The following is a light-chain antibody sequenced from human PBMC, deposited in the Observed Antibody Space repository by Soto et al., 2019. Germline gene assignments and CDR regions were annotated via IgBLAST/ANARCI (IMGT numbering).Light chain of an antibody. CDR2: DAS. CDR3: QQRSNWRPIP. V-gene: IGKV3-11*01. CDR1: QSLSTY. Sequence: EIVLTQSPATLSLSPGERTTLSCRASQSLSTYLAWYQQKPGQAPRLLIYDASNRATGIPARFSGSGCGTDFTPTISTLEPEAVAVYYCQQRSNWRPIPCGHGTRLEVK. J-gene: IGKJ5*01.